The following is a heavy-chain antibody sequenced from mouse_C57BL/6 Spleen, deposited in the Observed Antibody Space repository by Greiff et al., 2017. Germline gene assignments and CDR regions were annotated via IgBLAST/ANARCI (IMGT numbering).Heavy chain of an antibody. D-gene: IGHD1-1*01. V-gene: IGHV1-59*01. Sequence: QVQLQQSGAELVRPGTSVKLSCKASGYTFTSYWMHWVKQRPGQGLEWIGVIDPSDSYTNYNQKFKDKATLTADKSSSTAYMQLSSLTYEDSAVYYCAFTTVVPYAMDYWGQGTSVTVSS. CDR1: GYTFTSYW. CDR2: IDPSDSYT. J-gene: IGHJ4*01. CDR3: AFTTVVPYAMDY.